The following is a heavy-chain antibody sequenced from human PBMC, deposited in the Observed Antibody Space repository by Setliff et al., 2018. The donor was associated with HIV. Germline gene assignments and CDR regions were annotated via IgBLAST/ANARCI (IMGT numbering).Heavy chain of an antibody. CDR3: ARQLASGFWAFDI. CDR1: DDSFSTSDYW. Sequence: PSETLSLTCTVSDDSFSTSDYWWAWVRQPPGKGLEWIGSIYHDGRTYYSLSLKSRVTISVDTSKNRFSLKLSSVTATDTAVYYCARQLASGFWAFDIWGQGTMVTVSS. D-gene: IGHD3-22*01. J-gene: IGHJ3*02. CDR2: IYHDGRT. V-gene: IGHV4-39*01.